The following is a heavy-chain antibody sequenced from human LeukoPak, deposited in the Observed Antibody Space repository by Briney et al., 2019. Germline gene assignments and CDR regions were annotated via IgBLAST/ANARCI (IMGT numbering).Heavy chain of an antibody. CDR3: ARDLGVAVAGTGWEDY. D-gene: IGHD6-19*01. J-gene: IGHJ4*02. V-gene: IGHV3-21*01. CDR2: ISSSSSYM. CDR1: GFTFSSYS. Sequence: GGSLRLSCAASGFTFSSYSMNWFRQAPGKGLEWVSSISSSSSYMYYADSVKGRFTISRDNAKNSLYLQMNSLRAEDTAVYYCARDLGVAVAGTGWEDYWGQGTLVTVSS.